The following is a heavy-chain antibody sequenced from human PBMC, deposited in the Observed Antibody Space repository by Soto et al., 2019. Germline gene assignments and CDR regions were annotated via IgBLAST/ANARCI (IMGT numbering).Heavy chain of an antibody. CDR2: INPSGGST. J-gene: IGHJ6*02. CDR1: GYTFTSYY. D-gene: IGHD3-10*01. Sequence: ASVKVSCKASGYTFTSYYMHWVRQAPGQGLEWMGIINPSGGSTSYAQKFQGRVTMTRDTSTSTVYMELSSLRSEDTAVYYCARDQSSLLWFGELLSDYYYYGMDVWGQGTTVTVSS. CDR3: ARDQSSLLWFGELLSDYYYYGMDV. V-gene: IGHV1-46*01.